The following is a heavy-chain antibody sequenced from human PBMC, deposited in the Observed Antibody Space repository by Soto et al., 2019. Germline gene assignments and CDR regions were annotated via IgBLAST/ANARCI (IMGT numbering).Heavy chain of an antibody. CDR1: GYTFTSYG. CDR2: ISAYNGNT. CDR3: ARDGYYDSSGPLGAFDI. V-gene: IGHV1-18*01. J-gene: IGHJ3*02. Sequence: QVQLVQSGAEVKKPGASVKVSCKASGYTFTSYGISWVRQAPGQGLEWMGRISAYNGNTNYAQKLQGRVTMTTDTSTSTAYMELRSLRSDDTAVYYCARDGYYDSSGPLGAFDIWGQGTMVTVSS. D-gene: IGHD3-22*01.